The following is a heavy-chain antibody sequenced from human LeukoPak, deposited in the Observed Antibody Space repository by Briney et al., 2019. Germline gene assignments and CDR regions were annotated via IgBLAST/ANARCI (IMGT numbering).Heavy chain of an antibody. Sequence: GSLRLSCAASGFTFSSYAMSWVRQAPGKGLEWVSAISGSGDSTYYGDSVKGRFTISRDNSKNTLYLQMNSLRAEDTAVYYCAKTRPLDSSSWSHGDYWGQGTLVTVSS. CDR1: GFTFSSYA. D-gene: IGHD6-13*01. CDR3: AKTRPLDSSSWSHGDY. J-gene: IGHJ4*02. CDR2: ISGSGDST. V-gene: IGHV3-23*01.